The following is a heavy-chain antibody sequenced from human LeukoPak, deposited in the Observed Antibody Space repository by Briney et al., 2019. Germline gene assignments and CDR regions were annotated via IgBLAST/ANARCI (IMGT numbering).Heavy chain of an antibody. D-gene: IGHD1-26*01. Sequence: PSETLSLTCAVYVDSFSGYYWSWIRQPPGGGLEWVGGITHSGSSNYNPSLNSRVTMSVDTSKNQFSLKLSSVTAADTAVYYCAREKVGATPFYYMDVWGKGTKVTVSS. CDR2: ITHSGSS. V-gene: IGHV4-34*01. CDR3: AREKVGATPFYYMDV. CDR1: VDSFSGYY. J-gene: IGHJ6*03.